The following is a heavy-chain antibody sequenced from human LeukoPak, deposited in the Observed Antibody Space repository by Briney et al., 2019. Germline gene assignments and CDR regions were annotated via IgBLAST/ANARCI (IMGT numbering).Heavy chain of an antibody. CDR3: ARDVSMVRGVADY. D-gene: IGHD3-10*01. V-gene: IGHV3-21*01. CDR1: GFTFSSYS. CDR2: ISSSSSYI. J-gene: IGHJ4*02. Sequence: GGSLRLSCAASGFTFSSYSMNWVRQAPGKGLEWVSSISSSSSYIYYADSVKGRFTISRDNAKNSLYLQMNSLRAEGTAVYYCARDVSMVRGVADYWGQGTLVTVSS.